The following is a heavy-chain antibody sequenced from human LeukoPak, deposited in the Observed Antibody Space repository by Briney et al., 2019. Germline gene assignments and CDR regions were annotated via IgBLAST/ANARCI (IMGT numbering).Heavy chain of an antibody. CDR3: VRDMSGKYSFDY. D-gene: IGHD1-26*01. CDR2: IHHNGEMT. Sequence: PGGSLRLSCAASGFTLTWHVMHWVRQVPGKALEYVSFIHHNGEMTSYAESVRGRFTVSRDNSKNTLFLELSSLRTDDTAVYYCVRDMSGKYSFDYWGQGTLVIVST. V-gene: IGHV3-64D*06. CDR1: GFTLTWHV. J-gene: IGHJ4*02.